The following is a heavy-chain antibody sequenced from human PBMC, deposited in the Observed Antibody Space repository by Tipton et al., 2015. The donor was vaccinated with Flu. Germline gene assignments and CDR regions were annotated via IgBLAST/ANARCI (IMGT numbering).Heavy chain of an antibody. D-gene: IGHD6-19*01. CDR2: IYSGGGI. CDR1: GLTVSVNF. V-gene: IGHV3-53*01. CDR3: VRGAGAD. J-gene: IGHJ4*02. Sequence: GSLRLSCAASGLTVSVNFMSWVRQGPGRGLERVSVIYSGGGIYYGDSVKGRFTISRDISKNTVDLLMSSLRVEDTAMYYCVRGAGADWGQGTPVTVSS.